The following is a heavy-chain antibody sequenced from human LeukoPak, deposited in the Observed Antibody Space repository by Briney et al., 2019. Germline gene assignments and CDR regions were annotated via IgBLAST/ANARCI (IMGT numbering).Heavy chain of an antibody. V-gene: IGHV3-33*01. CDR1: GFIFSHYG. J-gene: IGHJ4*01. CDR2: IWSDGSNR. D-gene: IGHD4-11*01. Sequence: GGSLRPSCAASGFIFSHYGMHWVRQAPGKGLEWVADIWSDGSNRFYAGSVNGRFTIFRDNAQNTVFLQMNSLRAEDTAMYYCARDAQRGFDYSNSLRYWGHGTLVTVSS. CDR3: ARDAQRGFDYSNSLRY.